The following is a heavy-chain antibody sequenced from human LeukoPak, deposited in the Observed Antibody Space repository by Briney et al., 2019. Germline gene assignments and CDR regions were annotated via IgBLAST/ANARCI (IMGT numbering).Heavy chain of an antibody. V-gene: IGHV3-23*01. J-gene: IGHJ4*02. CDR3: AKWGDIVVVPAAYGGFDY. CDR1: GFTFSSYA. Sequence: PGGSLRLSCAPSGFTFSSYAMSCVRQAPGKGLEWVSAISGSGGSTYYADSVKGRFTISRDNSKNTLYLQMNSLRAEDTAVYYCAKWGDIVVVPAAYGGFDYWGQGTLVTVSS. CDR2: ISGSGGST. D-gene: IGHD2-2*01.